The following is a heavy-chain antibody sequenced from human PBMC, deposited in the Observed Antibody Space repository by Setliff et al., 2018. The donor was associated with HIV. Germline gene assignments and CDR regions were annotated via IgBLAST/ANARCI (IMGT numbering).Heavy chain of an antibody. D-gene: IGHD3-10*01. J-gene: IGHJ4*02. Sequence: SETLSLTCAVYGESFSGYYWSWIRQPPGEGLEWIGEINHSGSTNYNPSLKSRVTISVDTSKNQFSLKLTSVTAADTAVYYCARALTMLRGVLEHWGQGARVTVSS. CDR2: INHSGST. CDR3: ARALTMLRGVLEH. CDR1: GESFSGYY. V-gene: IGHV4-34*01.